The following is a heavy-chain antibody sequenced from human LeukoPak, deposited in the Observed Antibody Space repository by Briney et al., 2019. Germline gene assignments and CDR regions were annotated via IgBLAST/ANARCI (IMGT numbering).Heavy chain of an antibody. CDR3: ARHEYSGSYYGLSWFDP. D-gene: IGHD1-26*01. J-gene: IGHJ5*02. CDR2: IYYSGST. V-gene: IGHV4-39*01. CDR1: GGSISSSGYY. Sequence: SETLSLTCTVSGGSISSSGYYWGWIRQPPGKGLEWIASIYYSGSTYYNPSLKIRVTISEDTSKNQLSLKLSSLTAADTAVYYCARHEYSGSYYGLSWFDPWGQGTLVTVSS.